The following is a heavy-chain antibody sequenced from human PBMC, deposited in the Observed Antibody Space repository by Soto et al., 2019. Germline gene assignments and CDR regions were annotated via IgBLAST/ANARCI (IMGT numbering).Heavy chain of an antibody. CDR3: ARETPYYYDSSGYLEPLFDY. D-gene: IGHD3-22*01. Sequence: PGGSLRLSCAASGFTFSSYWMHWVRQAPGKGLVWVSRINSDGSSTSYADSVKGRFTISRDNAKNTLYLQMNSLRAEDTAVYYCARETPYYYDSSGYLEPLFDYWGQGTLVTVSS. J-gene: IGHJ4*02. CDR2: INSDGSST. V-gene: IGHV3-74*01. CDR1: GFTFSSYW.